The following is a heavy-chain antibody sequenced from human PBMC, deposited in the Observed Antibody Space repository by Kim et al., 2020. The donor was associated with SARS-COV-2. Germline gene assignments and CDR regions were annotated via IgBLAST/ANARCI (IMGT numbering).Heavy chain of an antibody. D-gene: IGHD6-13*01. CDR3: ATEMRWYLDY. Sequence: GGSLRLSCAASGFTFSTYSMNWVRQAPGKGLEWVSYISSSSGTIYYADSVKGRFTISRDNAKNSLYLQMNSLRDEDTAVYYCATEMRWYLDYWGQGILVTVSS. CDR2: ISSSSGTI. V-gene: IGHV3-48*02. CDR1: GFTFSTYS. J-gene: IGHJ4*02.